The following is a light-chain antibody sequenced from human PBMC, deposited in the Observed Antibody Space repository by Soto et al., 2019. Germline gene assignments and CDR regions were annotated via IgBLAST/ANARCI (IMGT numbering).Light chain of an antibody. CDR2: SDN. CDR1: SSNIGTNT. V-gene: IGLV1-44*01. Sequence: QSVLTQPTSASGTPGQRVTISCSGSSSNIGTNTVIWYQQLPGAAPKLLIYSDNQPPSGVPGRFSGSKTGTSASLVISGLQSEDEDEYYCAAWDVSLVVFGGGTKLTVL. J-gene: IGLJ2*01. CDR3: AAWDVSLVV.